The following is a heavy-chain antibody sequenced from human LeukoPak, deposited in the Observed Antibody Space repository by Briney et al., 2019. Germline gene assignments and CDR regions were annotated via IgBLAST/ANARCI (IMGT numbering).Heavy chain of an antibody. Sequence: GGSLRLSCAASGFTFSNAWMNWVRQAPGKGLEWVSALSASGGSTYYADSVKGRFTISRDNSKNMLYLQMNSLRAEDTAVYYCAKSIVGVSGFGYWGQGALVTVSS. CDR3: AKSIVGVSGFGY. V-gene: IGHV3-23*01. J-gene: IGHJ4*02. D-gene: IGHD1-26*01. CDR2: LSASGGST. CDR1: GFTFSNAW.